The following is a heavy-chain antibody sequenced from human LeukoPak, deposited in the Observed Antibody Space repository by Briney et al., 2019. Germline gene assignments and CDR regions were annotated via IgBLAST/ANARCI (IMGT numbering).Heavy chain of an antibody. CDR2: TSAYNGNT. J-gene: IGHJ6*03. V-gene: IGHV1-18*01. D-gene: IGHD6-13*01. CDR1: GYTFTSYG. Sequence: GASVKVSCKASGYTFTSYGISWVRQAPGQGLEWMGWTSAYNGNTNYAQKLQGRVTMTTDTSTSTAYMELRSLRSDDTAVYYCARDRRAAANNYYYYMDVWGKGTTVTVSS. CDR3: ARDRRAAANNYYYYMDV.